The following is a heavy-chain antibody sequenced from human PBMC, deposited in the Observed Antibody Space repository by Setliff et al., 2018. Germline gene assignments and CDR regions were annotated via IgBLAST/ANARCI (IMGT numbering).Heavy chain of an antibody. D-gene: IGHD6-13*01. V-gene: IGHV4-34*01. Sequence: SETLSLTCAVYGGSFSGYYWTWIRQPPGKGLEWIGEINHSGSTNYNPSLKSRVTISVDTSKSQFSLKLSSVTAADTAVYYCARGRIAAAPYYFDYWGQGTLVTVSS. CDR1: GGSFSGYY. CDR3: ARGRIAAAPYYFDY. J-gene: IGHJ4*02. CDR2: INHSGST.